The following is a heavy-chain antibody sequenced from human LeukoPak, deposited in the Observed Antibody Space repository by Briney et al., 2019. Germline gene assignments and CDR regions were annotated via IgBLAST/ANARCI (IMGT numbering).Heavy chain of an antibody. CDR2: IYYSGST. V-gene: IGHV4-39*07. CDR1: GGSISSSSYY. Sequence: SETLSLTCTVSGGSISSSSYYWGWIRQPPGKGLEWIGCIYYSGSTYYNPSLKSRVTISVDTSKNQFSLKLSSVTAADTAVYYCARVFGVVIMLGYYYMDVWGKGTTVTVSS. J-gene: IGHJ6*03. CDR3: ARVFGVVIMLGYYYMDV. D-gene: IGHD3-3*01.